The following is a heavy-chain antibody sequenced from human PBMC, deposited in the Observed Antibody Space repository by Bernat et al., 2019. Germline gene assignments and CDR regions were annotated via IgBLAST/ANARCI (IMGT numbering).Heavy chain of an antibody. CDR3: ARQLDYYYGMDV. J-gene: IGHJ6*02. V-gene: IGHV4-39*01. CDR1: GGSISSSSYY. CDR2: IYYSGST. Sequence: QLQLQESGPGLVKPSETLSLTCSVSGGSISSSSYYWGWIRQPPGKGLEWIGSIYYSGSTYYNPSLKSRVTISVDTSKHQFSLKLSSVTAADTAVYYCARQLDYYYGMDVWGQGTTVTVSS.